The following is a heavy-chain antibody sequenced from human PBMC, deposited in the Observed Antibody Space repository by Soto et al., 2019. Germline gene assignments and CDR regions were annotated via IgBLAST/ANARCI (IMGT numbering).Heavy chain of an antibody. D-gene: IGHD2-15*01. CDR3: EKADCSGGSCLLSAFGI. Sequence: EVQLLESGGGLVQPGGSLRLSCAASGFTFSSYAMSWVRQAPGKGLEWVSAISGSGGSTYYGDSVKGRFTISRDNSKNTLYLQMNSLRAEDTAVYYCEKADCSGGSCLLSAFGIWGQGTMVTVSS. CDR2: ISGSGGST. CDR1: GFTFSSYA. V-gene: IGHV3-23*01. J-gene: IGHJ3*02.